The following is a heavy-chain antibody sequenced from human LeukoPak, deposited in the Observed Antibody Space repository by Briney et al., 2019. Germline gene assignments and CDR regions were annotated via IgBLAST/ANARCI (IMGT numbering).Heavy chain of an antibody. D-gene: IGHD1-26*01. Sequence: PSETLSLTCTVSGRSISSYYWLCIRQPPGKRLEWIGYIYYSGSTHYHPPLKSRVTISVDTSKNKFSLKLSSVTAADTAVYYCARGVRRERQNDAFDIWGQGTMVTVSS. CDR1: GRSISSYY. V-gene: IGHV4-59*01. CDR3: ARGVRRERQNDAFDI. CDR2: IYYSGST. J-gene: IGHJ3*02.